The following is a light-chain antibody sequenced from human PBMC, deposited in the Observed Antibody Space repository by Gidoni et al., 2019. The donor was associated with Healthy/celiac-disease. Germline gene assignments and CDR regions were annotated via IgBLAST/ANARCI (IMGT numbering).Light chain of an antibody. V-gene: IGKV1-39*01. Sequence: DSQMTQSPSSLSASVGDRVTITCRASPSISSYFNWYQQTPGKAPKLLIYAASSLQSGVPSRFSGSGSGTDFTLTISSLQPEDFATYYCQQSYSSPPDTFGQGTKLEIK. J-gene: IGKJ2*01. CDR1: PSISSY. CDR3: QQSYSSPPDT. CDR2: AAS.